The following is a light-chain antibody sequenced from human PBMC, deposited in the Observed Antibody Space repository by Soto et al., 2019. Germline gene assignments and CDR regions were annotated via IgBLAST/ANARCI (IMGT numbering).Light chain of an antibody. Sequence: EIVVTQSPATLSLSPGERATLSCRASQTVNSNYLSWYQHNPGQSPRLLIYAASTRVTGIPARFSGSGSGTDFTLTISSLQPEDFAVYYCQQDYILPLTFGGGTKVEI. CDR2: AAS. V-gene: IGKV3D-7*01. J-gene: IGKJ4*01. CDR3: QQDYILPLT. CDR1: QTVNSNY.